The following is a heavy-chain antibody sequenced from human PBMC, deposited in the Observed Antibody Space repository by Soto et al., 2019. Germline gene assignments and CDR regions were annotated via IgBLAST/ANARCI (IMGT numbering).Heavy chain of an antibody. CDR2: INAGNGNT. D-gene: IGHD5-12*01. Sequence: ASVKVSCKASGYTFTSYAMHWVRQAPGQRLEWMGWINAGNGNTKYSQKFQGRATITRDTSASTAYMELSSLRSEDTAVYYCARGLSGSFLMDVWGQGTTVTVSS. CDR3: ARGLSGSFLMDV. CDR1: GYTFTSYA. J-gene: IGHJ6*02. V-gene: IGHV1-3*01.